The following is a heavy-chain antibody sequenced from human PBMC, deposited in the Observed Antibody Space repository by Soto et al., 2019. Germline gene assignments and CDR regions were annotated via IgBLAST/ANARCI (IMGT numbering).Heavy chain of an antibody. Sequence: SPRLSRAASGFTFSSYAMSWVPQAPGKGLEWVSAISGSGGSTYYADSVKGRFTISRDNSKNTLYLQMNSLRAEDTAVYYCAKDGAVTTSPFDYWGQGTLVTVSS. CDR1: GFTFSSYA. CDR2: ISGSGGST. D-gene: IGHD4-17*01. J-gene: IGHJ4*02. CDR3: AKDGAVTTSPFDY. V-gene: IGHV3-23*01.